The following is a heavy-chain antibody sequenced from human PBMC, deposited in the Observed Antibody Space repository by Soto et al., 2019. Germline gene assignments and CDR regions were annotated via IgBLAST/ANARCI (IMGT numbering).Heavy chain of an antibody. CDR2: IYPSGGST. J-gene: IGHJ4*02. Sequence: GASGKVCCKASGYTFTNYYMHWLRQAPGQGLEWMGIIYPSGGSTRNAQKFQGRVTMTRDTSTSTVYMELSSLRSEDTAVYYCARDFSGPMDYWGRGTLVTVSS. V-gene: IGHV1-46*01. CDR1: GYTFTNYY. CDR3: ARDFSGPMDY. D-gene: IGHD3-10*01.